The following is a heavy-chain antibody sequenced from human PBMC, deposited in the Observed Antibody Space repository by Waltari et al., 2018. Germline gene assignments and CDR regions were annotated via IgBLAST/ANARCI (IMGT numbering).Heavy chain of an antibody. CDR2: IYHSGST. J-gene: IGHJ4*02. V-gene: IGHV4-4*02. Sequence: QVQLQESGPGLVKPSETLSLTCAVSGGSISSSNWWSWVRQPPGKGLEWIGEIYHSGSTNYNPSLKSRVTISVDKPKNQFSLKLSSVTAADTAVYYCARALSGYDHYFDYWGQGTLVTVSS. CDR3: ARALSGYDHYFDY. D-gene: IGHD5-12*01. CDR1: GGSISSSNW.